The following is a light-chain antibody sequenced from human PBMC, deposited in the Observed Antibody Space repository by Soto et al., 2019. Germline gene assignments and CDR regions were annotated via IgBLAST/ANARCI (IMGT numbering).Light chain of an antibody. J-gene: IGKJ1*01. CDR1: QSVSSSY. CDR3: QQYGSSPLGT. Sequence: EIVLTQSPVPLSLSPGERATLSCRASQSVSSSYLAWYQQKPGQAPRLLIYGASSRATGIPDRFSGSGSGTDFTLTISRLEPEDFAVYYCQQYGSSPLGTFGQGTKVDIK. CDR2: GAS. V-gene: IGKV3-20*01.